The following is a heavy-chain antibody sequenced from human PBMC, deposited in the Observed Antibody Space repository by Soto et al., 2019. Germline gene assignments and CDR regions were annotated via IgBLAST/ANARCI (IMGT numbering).Heavy chain of an antibody. CDR3: ARGGGIAAAGTSYYYYYGMDV. D-gene: IGHD6-13*01. V-gene: IGHV3-21*01. J-gene: IGHJ6*02. CDR2: ISSSSSYI. Sequence: EVQLVESGGGLVKPGGSLRLSCAASGFTFSSYSMNWVRQASGKGLEWVSSISSSSSYIYYADSVKGRFTISRDNAKNSLYLQMNSLRAEDTAVYYCARGGGIAAAGTSYYYYYGMDVWGQGTTVTVSS. CDR1: GFTFSSYS.